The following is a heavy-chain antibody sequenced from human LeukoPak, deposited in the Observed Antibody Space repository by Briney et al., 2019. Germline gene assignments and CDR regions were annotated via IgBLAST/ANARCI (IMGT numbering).Heavy chain of an antibody. D-gene: IGHD4-11*01. CDR3: ARGYRDNWSDP. J-gene: IGHJ5*02. CDR2: IYYSGST. Sequence: ASETLSLTCTVSGGSISSYYWSWIRQPPGKGLEWIGYIYYSGSTNYNPSLKSRVTISVDTSKNQFSLKLSSVTAADTAVYYCARGYRDNWSDPWGQGTLVTVSS. CDR1: GGSISSYY. V-gene: IGHV4-59*01.